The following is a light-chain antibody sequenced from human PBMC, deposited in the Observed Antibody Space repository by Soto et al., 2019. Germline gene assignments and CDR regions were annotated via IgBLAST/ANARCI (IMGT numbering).Light chain of an antibody. CDR3: QQYNNWPIT. CDR1: QNIISN. J-gene: IGKJ5*01. CDR2: GAS. V-gene: IGKV3-15*01. Sequence: EIVMMQSPATLSVSPGERFTLSCMAIQNIISNLAWYEQKPGQAPRLLIYGASTRATGIPARFSGSGSGTEFTLTISSLQSEDFEVYSCQQYNNWPITFGQGTRLEIK.